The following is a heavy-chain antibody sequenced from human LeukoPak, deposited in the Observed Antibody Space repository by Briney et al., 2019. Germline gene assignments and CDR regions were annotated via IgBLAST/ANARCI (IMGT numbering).Heavy chain of an antibody. CDR3: ARDSYQLLLGRNWFDP. Sequence: ASVKVSCKASGYIFTTYGISWVRQAPGQGLEWMGWTSAYNGNTNYAQKFQGRVTMTTDTSTSTAYMELRSLRSDDTAVYYCARDSYQLLLGRNWFDPWGQGTLVTVSS. V-gene: IGHV1-18*01. CDR2: TSAYNGNT. CDR1: GYIFTTYG. D-gene: IGHD3-10*01. J-gene: IGHJ5*02.